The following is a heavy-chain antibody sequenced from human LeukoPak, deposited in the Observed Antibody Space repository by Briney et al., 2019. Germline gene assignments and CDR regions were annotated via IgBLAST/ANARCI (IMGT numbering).Heavy chain of an antibody. V-gene: IGHV1-2*02. CDR3: ARDHCASSGCYEYYYGMDV. D-gene: IGHD2-2*01. CDR1: GYTFTDYY. CDR2: INPSSGGT. Sequence: ASVKVSCKASGYTFTDYYIQWVRQAPGQGLEWMGWINPSSGGTNSAQKFQGRVAMTRDTSVSTAYMELSRLRSDDTAVYYCARDHCASSGCYEYYYGMDVWGQGTTVTVSS. J-gene: IGHJ6*02.